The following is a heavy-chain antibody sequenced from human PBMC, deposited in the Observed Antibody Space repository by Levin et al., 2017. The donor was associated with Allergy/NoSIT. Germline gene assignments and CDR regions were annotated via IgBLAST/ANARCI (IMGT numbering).Heavy chain of an antibody. CDR2: ISFDGNNK. V-gene: IGHV3-30*18. J-gene: IGHJ4*02. CDR1: GVTFSTFG. D-gene: IGHD6-13*01. Sequence: LSLTCAASGVTFSTFGMNWIRQVPGKGLEWVALISFDGNNKYYRDSVKGRFTISRDNSKNILYLQMNSLRLEDTAIYYCAKARGQQLEVFDFWGQGTLVTVSS. CDR3: AKARGQQLEVFDF.